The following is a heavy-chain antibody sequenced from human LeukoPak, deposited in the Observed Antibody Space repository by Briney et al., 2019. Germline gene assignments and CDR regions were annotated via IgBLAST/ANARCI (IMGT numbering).Heavy chain of an antibody. CDR3: TTTYSTVFDY. CDR1: GYTFTDYY. Sequence: ASVKVSCKASGYTFTDYYIHWVRQAPGQGLEWRGRINPNSGGTNYAQNFQGKVTVTRDTSISTVYMELSGLRSDDTAVYYCTTTYSTVFDYWGQGTLVTVSS. D-gene: IGHD1-1*01. J-gene: IGHJ4*02. V-gene: IGHV1-2*06. CDR2: INPNSGGT.